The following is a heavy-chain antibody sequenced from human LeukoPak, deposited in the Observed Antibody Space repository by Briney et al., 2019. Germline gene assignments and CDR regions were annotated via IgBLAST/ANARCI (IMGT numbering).Heavy chain of an antibody. Sequence: GESLKISCKGSGYSFTSWWIAWVRQMPGKGLEWMGIVYPDDSDTRYSPSFQGQVTISADKSITTAYLQWSSLKASDTAMYYCARHTSWDTGMDVWGKGTTVTVSS. D-gene: IGHD5-18*01. CDR1: GYSFTSWW. CDR3: ARHTSWDTGMDV. V-gene: IGHV5-51*01. J-gene: IGHJ6*04. CDR2: VYPDDSDT.